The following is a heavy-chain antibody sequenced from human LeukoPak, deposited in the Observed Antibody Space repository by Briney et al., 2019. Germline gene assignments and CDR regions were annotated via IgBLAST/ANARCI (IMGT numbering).Heavy chain of an antibody. CDR3: ARSRLAYCGGDCYPYDAFDI. D-gene: IGHD2-21*01. J-gene: IGHJ3*02. CDR1: GFTFDDYA. Sequence: PGRSLRLSCAASGFTFDDYAMHWVRQAPGKGLEWVSGISWNSGSIGYADSVKGRFTISRDNAKNSLYLQMNSLRAEDTAVYYCARSRLAYCGGDCYPYDAFDIWGQGTMVTVSP. CDR2: ISWNSGSI. V-gene: IGHV3-9*01.